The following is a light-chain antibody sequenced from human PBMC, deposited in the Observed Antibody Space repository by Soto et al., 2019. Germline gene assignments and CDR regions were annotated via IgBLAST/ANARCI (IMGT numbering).Light chain of an antibody. CDR2: FNN. CDR1: SSNVGGNT. J-gene: IGLJ3*02. V-gene: IGLV1-44*01. CDR3: ATWDDSLNGPV. Sequence: QSVLTQPPSASGTPGQRVTIFCSGSSSNVGGNTVNWYQQLPGTAPKLLLYFNNQRPSGVPDRFSGSKSGTSASLAISGLQSEDEGDYYCATWDDSLNGPVFGGGTKGTVL.